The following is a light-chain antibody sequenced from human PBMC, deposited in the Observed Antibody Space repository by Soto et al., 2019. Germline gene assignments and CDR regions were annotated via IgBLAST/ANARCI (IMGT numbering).Light chain of an antibody. V-gene: IGKV3-15*01. CDR2: GAS. CDR1: QSVSSN. Sequence: EIAMTQSPATLSLSPGERATLSCGASQSVSSNLAWYQQKPGQAHSLLIYGASTRATGIPARFSGSGSGTEFTLTISSLQSEDFAVYYCQQYNNWPRGTFGQGTKVDI. J-gene: IGKJ1*01. CDR3: QQYNNWPRGT.